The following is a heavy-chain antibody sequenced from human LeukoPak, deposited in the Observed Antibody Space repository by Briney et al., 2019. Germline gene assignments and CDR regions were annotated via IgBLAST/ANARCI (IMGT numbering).Heavy chain of an antibody. CDR1: GFTFSSYG. CDR3: AIAARGMDV. Sequence: GESLKISCAASGFTFSSYGMHWVRQAPGKGLEWVALIRYDESNRYYADSVKGRFTISRDNSKNTLYLQMNSLRAEDTAVYYCAIAARGMDVWGKGTTVTVSS. J-gene: IGHJ6*03. CDR2: IRYDESNR. V-gene: IGHV3-30*02.